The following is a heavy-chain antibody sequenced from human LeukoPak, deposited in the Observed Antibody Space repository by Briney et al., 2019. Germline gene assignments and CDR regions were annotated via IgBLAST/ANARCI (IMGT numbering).Heavy chain of an antibody. CDR2: INTDGSST. D-gene: IGHD2-2*01. CDR3: AKVSCSSTSCAIDY. Sequence: GGSLRLSCAASGFTFSSYWMHWVRQAPGKGLVWVSHINTDGSSTSYADSVRGRFTISRDNAKNTLYVQMNSLRAEDTAVYYCAKVSCSSTSCAIDYWGQGTLVTVSS. V-gene: IGHV3-74*01. CDR1: GFTFSSYW. J-gene: IGHJ4*02.